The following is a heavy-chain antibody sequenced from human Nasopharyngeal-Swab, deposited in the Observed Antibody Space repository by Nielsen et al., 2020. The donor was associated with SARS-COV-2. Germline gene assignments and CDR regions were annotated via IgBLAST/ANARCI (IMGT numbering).Heavy chain of an antibody. V-gene: IGHV1-8*01. CDR2: MNPKTGNT. D-gene: IGHD3-3*01. CDR3: ARGSAYFDFWRVYYTGWFDT. J-gene: IGHJ5*02. Sequence: ASVKVSCKASGYSFINNDINWVRQATGQGLEWVGWMNPKTGNTGYAQKFQGRATMTSDTTISTSFLELNGLRSDDTAVYYCARGSAYFDFWRVYYTGWFDTWGQGTSVTVSS. CDR1: GYSFINND.